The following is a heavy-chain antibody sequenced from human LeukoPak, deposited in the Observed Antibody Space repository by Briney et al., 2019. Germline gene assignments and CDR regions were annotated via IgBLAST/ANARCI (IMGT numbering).Heavy chain of an antibody. CDR1: GFTFSSYS. V-gene: IGHV3-21*01. J-gene: IGHJ3*02. CDR2: ISSSSSYI. D-gene: IGHD6-13*01. CDR3: ARDKLGDAFDI. Sequence: PGGSLRLSCAASGFTFSSYSMNWVRQAPGKGLEWVSSISSSSSYIYYEDSVKGRFTISRDNAKNSLYLQMNSLRAEDTAVYYCARDKLGDAFDIWGQGTMVTVSS.